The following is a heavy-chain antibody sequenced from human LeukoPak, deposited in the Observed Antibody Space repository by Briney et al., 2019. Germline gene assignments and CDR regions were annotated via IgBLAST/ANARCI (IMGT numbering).Heavy chain of an antibody. Sequence: GGSLRLSCAASGFTFSSYAMSWVRQAPGKGLEWVSVISGSGVSTYYADSVKGRFTISRDNSKNTLYLQMNSLRAEDTAVYYCAGGYSYGYYYYYGMDVWGQGTTVTVSS. CDR3: AGGYSYGYYYYYGMDV. D-gene: IGHD5-18*01. CDR2: ISGSGVST. J-gene: IGHJ6*02. CDR1: GFTFSSYA. V-gene: IGHV3-23*01.